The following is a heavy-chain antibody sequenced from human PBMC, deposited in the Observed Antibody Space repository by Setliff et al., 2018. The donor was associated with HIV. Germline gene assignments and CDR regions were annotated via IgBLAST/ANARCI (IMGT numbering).Heavy chain of an antibody. CDR1: GFSISPYT. CDR3: ARDPGNYYHYFDY. J-gene: IGHJ4*02. Sequence: PGGSLRLSCVASGFSISPYTLTWVRQVPGEGLEWVSSISANSIYMYYADSVKGRFTVARDNAKNSLYLQMNSLRAEDKGVYYCARDPGNYYHYFDYWGQGTLVTVSS. CDR2: ISANSIYM. D-gene: IGHD1-26*01. V-gene: IGHV3-21*01.